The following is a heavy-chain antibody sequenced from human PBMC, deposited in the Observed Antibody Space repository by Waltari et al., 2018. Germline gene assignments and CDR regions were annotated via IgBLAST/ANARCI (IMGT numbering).Heavy chain of an antibody. CDR1: GGSLSGYY. Sequence: QVRLQQWGAGLLKPSETLSLTCVVSGGSLSGYYWSWIRQPPGKGLEWIGEVNYGGTTNYNPSLKSRITGSIDTSNNQFSLNLNSVTAADTAVYYCAKQVAGSGWYLGWGQGTLVSVSS. CDR3: AKQVAGSGWYLG. D-gene: IGHD6-19*01. V-gene: IGHV4-34*01. J-gene: IGHJ4*02. CDR2: VNYGGTT.